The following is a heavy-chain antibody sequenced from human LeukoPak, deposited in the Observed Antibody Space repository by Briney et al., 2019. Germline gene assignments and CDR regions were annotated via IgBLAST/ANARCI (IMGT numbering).Heavy chain of an antibody. Sequence: ASVKVSCKASGYTFTSYAMHWVRQAPGQRLEWMGWINAGNGNTKYSQKFQGRVTITRDTSASTAYMELSSLRSEDTAVYYCARADSSGWPTFDYWGQGILVTVSS. CDR1: GYTFTSYA. CDR3: ARADSSGWPTFDY. J-gene: IGHJ4*02. V-gene: IGHV1-3*01. D-gene: IGHD3-22*01. CDR2: INAGNGNT.